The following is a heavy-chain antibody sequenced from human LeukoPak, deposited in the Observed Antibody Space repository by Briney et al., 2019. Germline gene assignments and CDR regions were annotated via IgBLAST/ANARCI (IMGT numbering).Heavy chain of an antibody. D-gene: IGHD6-13*01. Sequence: GASVKVSCKASGYTFTSYGISWVRQAPGQGLEWMGWISAYNGNTNYARKLQGRVTMTTDTSTSTAYMELRSLRSDDTAVYYCARVRNIAAAAYFDYWGQGTLVTVSS. CDR2: ISAYNGNT. J-gene: IGHJ4*02. V-gene: IGHV1-18*01. CDR3: ARVRNIAAAAYFDY. CDR1: GYTFTSYG.